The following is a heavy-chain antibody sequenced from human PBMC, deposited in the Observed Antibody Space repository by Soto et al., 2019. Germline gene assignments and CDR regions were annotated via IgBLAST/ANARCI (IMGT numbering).Heavy chain of an antibody. Sequence: QVQLQESGPGLVKPSQTLSLTCTVSGGSISSGDYYWSWIRQPPGKGLEWIGYIYYSGRTYYNPALKSRVTISVDTSKNQFSLKLSSVTAADTAVYYCARERPDGARLDPWGQGTLVTVSS. CDR2: IYYSGRT. CDR3: ARERPDGARLDP. V-gene: IGHV4-30-4*01. J-gene: IGHJ5*02. D-gene: IGHD6-6*01. CDR1: GGSISSGDYY.